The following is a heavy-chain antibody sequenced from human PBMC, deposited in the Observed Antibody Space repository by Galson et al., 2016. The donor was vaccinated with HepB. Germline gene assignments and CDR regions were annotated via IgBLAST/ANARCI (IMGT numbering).Heavy chain of an antibody. CDR1: GGSINNSSYY. Sequence: SETLSLTCTVSGGSINNSSYYWGWIRQLPGKGLEWIGSIFYIGSTYYNPTLKSRVSISLDTSKNQFSLKLRSVTAADTAVFYCARVTGTDYRPDNWFDPWGQGTLVTVSS. CDR2: IFYIGST. V-gene: IGHV4-39*01. D-gene: IGHD1-26*01. J-gene: IGHJ5*02. CDR3: ARVTGTDYRPDNWFDP.